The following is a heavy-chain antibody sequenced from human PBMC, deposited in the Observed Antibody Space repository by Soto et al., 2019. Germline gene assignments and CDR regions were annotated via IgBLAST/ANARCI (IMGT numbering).Heavy chain of an antibody. CDR3: ARSYYDSSGYSRNYYYYGMDV. CDR1: GGTFSSYA. D-gene: IGHD3-22*01. Sequence: SVKVSCKASGGTFSSYAISWVRQAPGQGLEWMGGIIPIFGTANYAQKFQGRVTITADKSTSTAYMELSSLRSEDTAVYYCARSYYDSSGYSRNYYYYGMDVWGQGTTVAVSS. CDR2: IIPIFGTA. J-gene: IGHJ6*02. V-gene: IGHV1-69*06.